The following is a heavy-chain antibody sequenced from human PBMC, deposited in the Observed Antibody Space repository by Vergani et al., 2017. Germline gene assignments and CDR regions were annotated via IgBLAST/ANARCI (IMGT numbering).Heavy chain of an antibody. V-gene: IGHV3-23*01. J-gene: IGHJ4*02. D-gene: IGHD2-2*01. CDR2: ISGSGGST. CDR3: AKTGDCSSTSCSDY. Sequence: EVQLLESGGGLVQPGGSLRLSCAASGFTFSSYAMSWVRQAPGKGLEWVSAISGSGGSTYYADSVKGRFTVSRDNSKNTLYLQMNSLRAEDTAVYYCAKTGDCSSTSCSDYWGQGTLVTVSS. CDR1: GFTFSSYA.